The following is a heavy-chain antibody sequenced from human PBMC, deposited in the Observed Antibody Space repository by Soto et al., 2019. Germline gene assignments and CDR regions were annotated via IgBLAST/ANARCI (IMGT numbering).Heavy chain of an antibody. V-gene: IGHV3-74*01. CDR3: ARGAFHNYYVDS. CDR2: IKGDGSST. J-gene: IGHJ4*02. D-gene: IGHD3-3*02. CDR1: GFTFSTYC. Sequence: EVQLVESGGDSVQPGGSLRLSCAASGFTFSTYCMHWVRQAPGEGLVWVSRIKGDGSSTSSADSVEGRFTISRDNAKNTVSLHMNSLRADDTAVYYCARGAFHNYYVDSWGQGTLVTVSS.